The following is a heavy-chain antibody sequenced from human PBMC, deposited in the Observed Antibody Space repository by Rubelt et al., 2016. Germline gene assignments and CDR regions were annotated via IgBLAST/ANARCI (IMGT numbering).Heavy chain of an antibody. CDR3: ATVQQNWFAMVRGVVNDY. V-gene: IGHV1-24*01. CDR1: GYTLTELS. D-gene: IGHD3-10*01. CDR2: FDPADGDT. Sequence: QVQLVQSGAEVKKPGASVKVSCKVSGYTLTELSMHWVRQAPGKGLEWTGGFDPADGDTIYAQTFQGRGTLTEDKSTDTAYMGLSSLRSEDTAVYYCATVQQNWFAMVRGVVNDYWGQGTLVTVSS. J-gene: IGHJ4*02.